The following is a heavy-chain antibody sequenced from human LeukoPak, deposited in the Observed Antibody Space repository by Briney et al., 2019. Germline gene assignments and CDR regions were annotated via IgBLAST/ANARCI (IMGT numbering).Heavy chain of an antibody. V-gene: IGHV3-21*01. CDR3: ARDPGRYGDYFYFDY. D-gene: IGHD4-17*01. CDR1: GFTFSSYS. J-gene: IGHJ4*02. CDR2: ISSSSSYI. Sequence: GGSLRLSCAASGFTFSSYSMIWVRQAPGKGLGWVSSISSSSSYIYYADSVKGRFTISRDNAKNSLYLQMNSLRAEDTAVYYCARDPGRYGDYFYFDYWGQGTLVTVSS.